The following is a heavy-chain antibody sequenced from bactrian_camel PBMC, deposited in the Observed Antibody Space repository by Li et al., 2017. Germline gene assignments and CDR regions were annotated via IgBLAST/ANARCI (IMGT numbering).Heavy chain of an antibody. CDR3: AAARTYEATWNVDGFGY. V-gene: IGHV3S55*01. CDR2: ISRLTGDT. J-gene: IGHJ6*01. CDR1: AYNYGSN. Sequence: HVQLVESGGGSVQAGGSLRLSCATSAYNYGSNLGWFRQAPGKEREGIAGISRLTGDTYYRDSVKGRFTISHVHAKNTVYLQMNSLNPEDTAMYYCAAARTYEATWNVDGFGYWGQGTQVTVS. D-gene: IGHD3*01.